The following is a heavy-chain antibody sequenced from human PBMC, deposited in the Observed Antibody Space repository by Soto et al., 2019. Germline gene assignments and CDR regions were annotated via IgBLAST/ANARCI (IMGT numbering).Heavy chain of an antibody. Sequence: PGESLKISCQGSGYTFASYWIAWVRQMPGKGLDWMGIIYPGDSDTRYSPSFQGQVTISADRSISTAYLQWNSLQASDTAMYYCARPMGYYESSGYYAYFDHWGQGTLVTVSS. CDR3: ARPMGYYESSGYYAYFDH. D-gene: IGHD3-22*01. CDR2: IYPGDSDT. J-gene: IGHJ4*02. CDR1: GYTFASYW. V-gene: IGHV5-51*01.